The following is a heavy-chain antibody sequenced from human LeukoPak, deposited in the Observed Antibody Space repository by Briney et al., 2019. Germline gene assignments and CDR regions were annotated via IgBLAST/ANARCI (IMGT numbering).Heavy chain of an antibody. CDR1: GFTFSSYA. D-gene: IGHD6-6*01. V-gene: IGHV3-23*01. Sequence: GGSLRLSCAASGFTFSSYAMSWVRQAPGKGLEWVSAVNGSGGSTYYADSVKGRFTISRDNSNNTLYLQMNTLRVEDTAMYYCAKDRGSIAAWYFLDYWGQGALVTVSS. J-gene: IGHJ4*02. CDR3: AKDRGSIAAWYFLDY. CDR2: VNGSGGST.